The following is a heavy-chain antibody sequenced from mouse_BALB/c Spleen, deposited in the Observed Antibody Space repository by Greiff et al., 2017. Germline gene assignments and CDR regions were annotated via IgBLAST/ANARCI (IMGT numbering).Heavy chain of an antibody. Sequence: QVQLKQPGAELVKPGASVKLSCKASGYTFTSYWMHWVKQRPGQGLEWIGYINPSTGYTEYNQKFKDKATLTADKSSSTAYMQLSSLTSEDSAVYYCAKPLYYGSSDWYFDVWGAGTTVTVSS. J-gene: IGHJ1*01. CDR3: AKPLYYGSSDWYFDV. D-gene: IGHD1-1*01. CDR1: GYTFTSYW. CDR2: INPSTGYT. V-gene: IGHV1-7*01.